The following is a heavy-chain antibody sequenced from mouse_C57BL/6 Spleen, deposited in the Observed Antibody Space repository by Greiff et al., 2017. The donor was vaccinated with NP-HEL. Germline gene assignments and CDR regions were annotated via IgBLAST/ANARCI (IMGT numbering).Heavy chain of an antibody. Sequence: QVQLQQPGAELVMPGASVKLSCKASGYTFTSYWMHWVKQRPGQGLEWIGEIDPSDSYTNYNQKFKGKSTLTVDKSSSTAYMQLSSLTSEYSAVYYCARRGGAMDYWGQGTSVTVSS. CDR3: ARRGGAMDY. J-gene: IGHJ4*01. CDR1: GYTFTSYW. CDR2: IDPSDSYT. V-gene: IGHV1-69*01.